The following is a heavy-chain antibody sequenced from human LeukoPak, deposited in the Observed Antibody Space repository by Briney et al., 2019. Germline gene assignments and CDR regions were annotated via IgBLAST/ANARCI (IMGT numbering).Heavy chain of an antibody. D-gene: IGHD3-22*01. V-gene: IGHV3-74*01. Sequence: GGSLRLSCAASGFTFSSYWMHWVRQAPGKGLVWVSRINTDGSSTSYADSVKGRFTISRDNAKNTLYLQMNSLRAEDTAVYYCARGITMIVVAHDYWSQGTLVTVSS. CDR3: ARGITMIVVAHDY. CDR2: INTDGSST. J-gene: IGHJ4*02. CDR1: GFTFSSYW.